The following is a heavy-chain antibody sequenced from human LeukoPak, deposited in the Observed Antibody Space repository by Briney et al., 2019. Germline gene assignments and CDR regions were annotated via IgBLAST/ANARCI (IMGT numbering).Heavy chain of an antibody. CDR2: IYYSGST. CDR1: GGSISSYY. D-gene: IGHD1-26*01. J-gene: IGHJ4*02. Sequence: TSETLSLTCTVSGGSISSYYWSWIRQPPGEGLEWIGYIYYSGSTNYNPSLKSRVTISVDTSKNQFSLKLSSVTAADTAVYYCARVVGPGPDYWGQGTLVTVSS. V-gene: IGHV4-59*01. CDR3: ARVVGPGPDY.